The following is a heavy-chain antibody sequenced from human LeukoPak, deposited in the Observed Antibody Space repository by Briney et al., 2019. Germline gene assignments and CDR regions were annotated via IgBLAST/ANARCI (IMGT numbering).Heavy chain of an antibody. CDR1: GYTFTGYF. J-gene: IGHJ5*02. CDR3: ARRGAEYTTSSYGWFDP. V-gene: IGHV1-2*02. D-gene: IGHD6-6*01. Sequence: ASVKVSCKSSGYTFTGYFIHWVRQAPGQGLEWMGWINPNSGGTNYAQNFQGRVTMTRDTSISTTYMKLTRLTSDDTAVYYCARRGAEYTTSSYGWFDPWGQGTLVTVSS. CDR2: INPNSGGT.